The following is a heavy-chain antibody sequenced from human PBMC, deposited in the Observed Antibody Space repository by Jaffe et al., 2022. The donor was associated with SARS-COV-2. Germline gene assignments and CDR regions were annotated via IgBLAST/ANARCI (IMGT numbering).Heavy chain of an antibody. J-gene: IGHJ3*01. CDR2: LHTSTGNP. CDR1: GYTFTDYS. D-gene: IGHD2-15*01. V-gene: IGHV7-4-1*02. Sequence: QVQLVQSGSELKKPGASVKVSCKASGYTFTDYSINWMRQAPGQGLEWMGWLHTSTGNPSYAQGFTGRFVFSLDTSVSTAYLQINSLEADDSAIYFCARVTLAALFDVWGQGTMVTVSS. CDR3: ARVTLAALFDV.